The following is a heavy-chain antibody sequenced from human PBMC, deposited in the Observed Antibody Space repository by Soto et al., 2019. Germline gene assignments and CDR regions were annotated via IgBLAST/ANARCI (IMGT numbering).Heavy chain of an antibody. CDR3: AKDTGGYDFSHGMDV. D-gene: IGHD5-12*01. CDR2: ISGSGGRT. CDR1: GFTFSSYA. V-gene: IGHV3-23*01. J-gene: IGHJ6*02. Sequence: PGGSLRLSCAASGFTFSSYAMSWVRQAPGKGLEWVSAISGSGGRTYYADSVKGRFSVSRDNSKNTLYLQMNSLRAEDTAVYYCAKDTGGYDFSHGMDVWGQGTTVTVSS.